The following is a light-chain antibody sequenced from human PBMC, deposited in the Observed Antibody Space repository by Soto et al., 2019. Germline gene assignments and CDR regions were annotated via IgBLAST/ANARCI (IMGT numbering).Light chain of an antibody. J-gene: IGKJ4*02. CDR2: GAS. V-gene: IGKV3-15*01. CDR3: QQYSSSLT. Sequence: IFMTQSPATLSVFPGERVILSCRASQSVGSTLAWYQQKPGQAPRLLIRGASTRATGVPARFSGSGSGTEFTLTISSLQSEDVAVYYCQQYSSSLTFGGGTTLEIK. CDR1: QSVGST.